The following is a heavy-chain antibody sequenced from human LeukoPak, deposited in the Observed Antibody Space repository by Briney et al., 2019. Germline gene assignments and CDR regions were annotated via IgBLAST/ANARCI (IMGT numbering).Heavy chain of an antibody. CDR2: IYYSGST. CDR3: ARGISSGWSYYFDY. J-gene: IGHJ4*02. V-gene: IGHV4-59*01. CDR1: GGSISGYY. Sequence: SETLSLTCTGSGGSISGYYWSWIRQPPGKGLEWIGYIYYSGSTNYNPSLKSRVTISVDTSKNQFSLKLSSVTAADTAVYYCARGISSGWSYYFDYWGQGTLVTVSS. D-gene: IGHD6-19*01.